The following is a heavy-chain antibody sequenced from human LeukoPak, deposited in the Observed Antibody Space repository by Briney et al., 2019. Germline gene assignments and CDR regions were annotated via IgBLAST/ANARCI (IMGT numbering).Heavy chain of an antibody. CDR1: GVTFSSYA. Sequence: ASVKVSCKASGVTFSSYAISWVRQAPGQGLEWMGIINPSGGSTSYAQKFQGRVTMTRDMSTSTVYMALSSLRSEDTAVYYCARESSPIVVVPAANPRDAFDIWGQGTMVTVSS. CDR2: INPSGGST. D-gene: IGHD2-2*01. J-gene: IGHJ3*02. V-gene: IGHV1-46*01. CDR3: ARESSPIVVVPAANPRDAFDI.